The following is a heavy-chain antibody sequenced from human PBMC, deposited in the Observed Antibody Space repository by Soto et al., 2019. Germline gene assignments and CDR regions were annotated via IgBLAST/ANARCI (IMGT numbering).Heavy chain of an antibody. CDR1: GESVSTNSAT. CDR3: ARLLADSCSDS. CDR2: TYYRSKWYH. J-gene: IGHJ4*02. Sequence: QVQLQQSGPGLVKPSQTLSLTCAISGESVSTNSATWDWIRQSPSRGLEWLGRTYYRSKWYHDYADSVKGRITLNVHTSNHQLSLQLNSVTPVDTAVDDCARLLADSCSDSWGQGTLVTVSS. V-gene: IGHV6-1*01. D-gene: IGHD2-2*01.